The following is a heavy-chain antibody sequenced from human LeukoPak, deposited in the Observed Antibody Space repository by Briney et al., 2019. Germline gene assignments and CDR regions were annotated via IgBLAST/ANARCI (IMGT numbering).Heavy chain of an antibody. J-gene: IGHJ2*01. CDR1: GGSISSYY. CDR3: ARVGGITIFGVVNPNWYFDL. CDR2: IYYSGST. D-gene: IGHD3-3*01. V-gene: IGHV4-59*01. Sequence: PSETLSLTCTVSGGSISSYYWSWIRQPPGKGLEWIGYIYYSGSTNYNPSLKSRVTISVDTSKNQFSLKLSSVTAADTAVYYCARVGGITIFGVVNPNWYFDLWGRGTLVTVSS.